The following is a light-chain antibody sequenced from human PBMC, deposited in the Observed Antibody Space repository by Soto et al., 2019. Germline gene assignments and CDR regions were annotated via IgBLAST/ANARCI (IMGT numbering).Light chain of an antibody. CDR3: QQYGSSRT. J-gene: IGKJ1*01. V-gene: IGKV3-20*01. CDR2: GAS. Sequence: EIVLTQSPGTLSLSPGERATLSCRASQSVSSSYLAWYQQKPGQAPRLLIYGASSRAPGIPDRFSGSGSGTDFTLTISRLEPEDFAVXYCQQYGSSRTFGQGTKV. CDR1: QSVSSSY.